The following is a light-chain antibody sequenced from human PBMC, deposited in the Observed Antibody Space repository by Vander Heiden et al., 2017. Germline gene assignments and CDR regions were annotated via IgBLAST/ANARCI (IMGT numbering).Light chain of an antibody. Sequence: DIQLTQSPSSLSASVGDRVTITCQASQDISNYLNWYQQKPGKAPKLLSDDASNLETGVPSRSSGSGSGTDFTCTIRSLQAEDIATYYCQQYEKLTLTFGGGTKVEIK. CDR2: DAS. V-gene: IGKV1-33*01. J-gene: IGKJ4*01. CDR1: QDISNY. CDR3: QQYEKLTLT.